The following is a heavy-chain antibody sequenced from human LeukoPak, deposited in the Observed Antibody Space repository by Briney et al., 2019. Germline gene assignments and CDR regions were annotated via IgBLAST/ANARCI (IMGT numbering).Heavy chain of an antibody. CDR1: GFSFTSYW. CDR3: AAGTYSSSSYAFDI. V-gene: IGHV5-51*01. D-gene: IGHD6-6*01. Sequence: GESLKTSCKGSGFSFTSYWIGWVRQMPGKGLEWMGIIYPGDSDTRYSPSFQGQVTISADKSITTAYLQWSSLKASDTAMYYCAAGTYSSSSYAFDIWGQGTMVSVSS. CDR2: IYPGDSDT. J-gene: IGHJ3*02.